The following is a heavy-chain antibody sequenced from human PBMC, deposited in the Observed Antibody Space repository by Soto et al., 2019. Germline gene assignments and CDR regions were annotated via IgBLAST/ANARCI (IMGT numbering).Heavy chain of an antibody. CDR3: ARGRGSYFGDFDY. CDR1: GFTFSSYG. D-gene: IGHD1-26*01. J-gene: IGHJ4*02. V-gene: IGHV3-33*01. CDR2: IWYDGSNK. Sequence: QVQLVESGGGVVQPGRSLRLSCAASGFTFSSYGMHWVRQAPGKGLEWVAVIWYDGSNKYYADSVKGRFTISRDNSKNTLYLQINSLRAEDTAVYYCARGRGSYFGDFDYWGQGTLVTVSS.